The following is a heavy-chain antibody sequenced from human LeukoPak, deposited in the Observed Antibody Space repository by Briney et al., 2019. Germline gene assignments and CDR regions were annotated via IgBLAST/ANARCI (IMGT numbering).Heavy chain of an antibody. J-gene: IGHJ4*02. CDR3: ARVRSSGYYYRSLSVVFGY. Sequence: ASVKVSCKASGYTFTGYYMYWVREAPGQGLGWMGWINPNSGGTNYAQKFQGRVTMTTDTSISTDYMELCTLRSDDTAVYYCARVRSSGYYYRSLSVVFGYWGQGNLVTVSS. D-gene: IGHD3-22*01. CDR2: INPNSGGT. CDR1: GYTFTGYY. V-gene: IGHV1-2*02.